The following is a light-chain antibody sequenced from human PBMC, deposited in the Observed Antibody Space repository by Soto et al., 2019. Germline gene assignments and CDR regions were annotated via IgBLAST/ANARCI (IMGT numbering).Light chain of an antibody. CDR3: QQYYISRT. CDR1: QSISSRH. V-gene: IGKV3-20*01. Sequence: EIELTRSPGTLSLSPGERATLSCRTSQSISSRHLAWYQQRPGQAPRLLIYDSSKRATGIPERFSGSGSGTDFALTISRLEPEDFAVYYCQQYYISRTFGQGTKVDI. J-gene: IGKJ1*01. CDR2: DSS.